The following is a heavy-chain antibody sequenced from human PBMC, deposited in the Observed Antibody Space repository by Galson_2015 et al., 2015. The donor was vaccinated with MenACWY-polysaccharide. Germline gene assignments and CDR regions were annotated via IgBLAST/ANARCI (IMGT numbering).Heavy chain of an antibody. D-gene: IGHD3-16*01. J-gene: IGHJ4*02. Sequence: SLRLSCAASGFIFSRYAMAWVRQAPGKGLECVSSIDGRGANTYYKDSVKGRFTISRDSSKNTLYLQLNSLRADDSAVYFCAREHCDEVRCYGVPDDFWGQGTLVTVSS. V-gene: IGHV3-23*01. CDR1: GFIFSRYA. CDR3: AREHCDEVRCYGVPDDF. CDR2: IDGRGANT.